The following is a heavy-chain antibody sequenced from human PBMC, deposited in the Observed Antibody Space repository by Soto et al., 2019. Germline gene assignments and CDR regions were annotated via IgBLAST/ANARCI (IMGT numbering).Heavy chain of an antibody. J-gene: IGHJ6*02. CDR2: ISYDGTNK. V-gene: IGHV3-30-3*01. CDR3: ARDAGYRSGWSASAGMDV. Sequence: GGSLRLSCAASGFTFSSYAMHWVRQAPGKGLEWVAVISYDGTNKYYADSVKGRFTISRDNSKNTLYLQMNSLRAEDTTVYYCARDAGYRSGWSASAGMDVWGQGTTVTSP. D-gene: IGHD6-19*01. CDR1: GFTFSSYA.